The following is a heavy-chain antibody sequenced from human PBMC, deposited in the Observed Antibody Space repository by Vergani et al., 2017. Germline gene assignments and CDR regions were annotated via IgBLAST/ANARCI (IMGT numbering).Heavy chain of an antibody. D-gene: IGHD6-19*01. CDR1: GGSISSSSYY. Sequence: QLQLQESGPGLVKPSETLSLTCTVSGGSISSSSYYWGWIRQPPGKGLEWIGSIYYSGSTYYNPSLKSRVTISVDTSKNQFSLKLSSVTAADTAVYYCARTGYSSGWPPYYFDYWGQGTLVTVSS. CDR3: ARTGYSSGWPPYYFDY. J-gene: IGHJ4*02. V-gene: IGHV4-39*07. CDR2: IYYSGST.